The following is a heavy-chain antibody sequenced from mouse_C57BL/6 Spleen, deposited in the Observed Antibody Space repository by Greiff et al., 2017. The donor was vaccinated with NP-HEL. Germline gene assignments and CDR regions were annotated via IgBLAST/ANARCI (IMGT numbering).Heavy chain of an antibody. CDR2: IDPETGGT. Sequence: VQLQQSGAELVRPGASVTLSYKASGYTFTDYEMHWVKQTPVHGLEWIGAIDPETGGTAYNQKFKGKAILTADKSSSTAYMELRSLTSEDSAVYYCTRGYSNFRFDYWGQGTTLTVSS. CDR3: TRGYSNFRFDY. CDR1: GYTFTDYE. J-gene: IGHJ2*01. V-gene: IGHV1-15*01. D-gene: IGHD2-5*01.